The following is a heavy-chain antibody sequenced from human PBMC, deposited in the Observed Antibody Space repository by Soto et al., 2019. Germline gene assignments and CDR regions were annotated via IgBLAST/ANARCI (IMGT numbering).Heavy chain of an antibody. J-gene: IGHJ3*02. CDR1: GFRFRNQD. CDR3: AREYYDSSPGAFDI. D-gene: IGHD3-22*01. V-gene: IGHV3-23*01. CDR2: ISGSGVIT. Sequence: PGGSLGLSCVASGFRFRNQDMRWVRQAPGKGLEWVSGISGSGVITYYADSVKGRFTISRDNSKNTLYLQMNSLRAEDTAVYYCAREYYDSSPGAFDIWGQGTMVTVSS.